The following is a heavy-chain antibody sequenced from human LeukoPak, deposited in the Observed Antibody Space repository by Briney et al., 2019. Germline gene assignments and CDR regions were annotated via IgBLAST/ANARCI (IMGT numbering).Heavy chain of an antibody. CDR2: IIPIFGIA. J-gene: IGHJ3*02. CDR3: ARDDYGRRENAFDI. D-gene: IGHD4-17*01. V-gene: IGHV1-69*04. Sequence: GSSVKVSCKASGGTFSSYAISWVRQAPGQGLEWMGRIIPIFGIANYAQKFQGRVTITADKSTSTAYMELSSLRSEDTAVYYCARDDYGRRENAFDIWGQGTMVTASS. CDR1: GGTFSSYA.